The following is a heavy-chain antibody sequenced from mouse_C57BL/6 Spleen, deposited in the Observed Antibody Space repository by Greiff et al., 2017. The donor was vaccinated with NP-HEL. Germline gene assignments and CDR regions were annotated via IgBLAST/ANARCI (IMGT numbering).Heavy chain of an antibody. CDR1: GYTFTDYY. Sequence: QVQLKESGAELVRPGASVKLSCKASGYTFTDYYINWVKQRPGQGLEWIARIYPGSGNTYYNEKFKGKATLTAEKSSSTAYMQLSSLTSEDSAVYFCAREGMIKYFDVWGTGTTVTVSS. V-gene: IGHV1-76*01. CDR2: IYPGSGNT. D-gene: IGHD2-4*01. CDR3: AREGMIKYFDV. J-gene: IGHJ1*03.